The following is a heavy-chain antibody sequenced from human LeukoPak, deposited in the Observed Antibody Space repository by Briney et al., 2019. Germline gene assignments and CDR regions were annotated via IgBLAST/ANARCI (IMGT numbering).Heavy chain of an antibody. V-gene: IGHV4-39*01. Sequence: PSKTLSLTCTVSGGSISSSSYYWGWIRQPPGKGLEWIGSIYYSGSTYYNPSLKSRVTISVDTSKNQFSLKLSSVTAADTAVYYCARQGRLLLQYYFDYWGQGTLVTVSS. CDR2: IYYSGST. CDR3: ARQGRLLLQYYFDY. CDR1: GGSISSSSYY. D-gene: IGHD3-22*01. J-gene: IGHJ4*02.